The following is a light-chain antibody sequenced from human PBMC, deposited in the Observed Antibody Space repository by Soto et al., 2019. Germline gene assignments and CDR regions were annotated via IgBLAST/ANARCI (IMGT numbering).Light chain of an antibody. V-gene: IGLV2-23*01. Sequence: QSALTQPASVSGSPGQSITISCTGTSSDVGSSNLVSWYQQHPGTAPKLMIYEGSKRPSGVSDRFSGSKTGNTASLTISGLQAEDDGDYYYCSYAGRSTWVFGGGTKLTVL. CDR3: CSYAGRSTWV. J-gene: IGLJ3*02. CDR2: EGS. CDR1: SSDVGSSNL.